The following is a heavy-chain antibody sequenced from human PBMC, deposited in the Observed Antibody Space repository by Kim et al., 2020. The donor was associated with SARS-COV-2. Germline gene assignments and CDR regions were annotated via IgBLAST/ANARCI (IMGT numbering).Heavy chain of an antibody. Sequence: GESLKISCKGSGYSFTSYWIGWVRQMPGKGLEWMGIIYPGDSDTRYSPSFQGQVTISADKSNSTAYLQWSSLKASDTAMYYCARHSIMQWLPQMDAFDIWGQGTMVTVSS. CDR2: IYPGDSDT. CDR1: GYSFTSYW. CDR3: ARHSIMQWLPQMDAFDI. J-gene: IGHJ3*02. V-gene: IGHV5-51*01. D-gene: IGHD6-19*01.